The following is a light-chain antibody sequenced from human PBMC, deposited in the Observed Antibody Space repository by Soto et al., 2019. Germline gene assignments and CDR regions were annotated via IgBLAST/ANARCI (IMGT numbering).Light chain of an antibody. J-gene: IGKJ1*01. V-gene: IGKV1-39*01. CDR1: QSISTY. CDR2: AVS. CDR3: QHSYGTPRT. Sequence: DIQMTQSPSSLSASVGDRVTITCRASQSISTYLNWYQHKPGKAPKVLIYAVSSLQSWVPSRFSGSGSGTDFTLAITSLQPEESATYYCQHSYGTPRTFGQGTNVEIK.